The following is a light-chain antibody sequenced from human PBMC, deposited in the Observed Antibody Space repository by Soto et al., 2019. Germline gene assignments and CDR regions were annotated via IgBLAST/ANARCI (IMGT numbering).Light chain of an antibody. J-gene: IGKJ2*01. Sequence: ETVLTQSRSTLSLSPGERAILSCRASQSVSSIYLAWYQQKPGQAPRLLIYGASSRATGIPDRFSGSGSGTDFTLTISRLEPEDFAVYYCQQYGSSPNTFGQGTKLEIK. V-gene: IGKV3-20*01. CDR3: QQYGSSPNT. CDR2: GAS. CDR1: QSVSSIY.